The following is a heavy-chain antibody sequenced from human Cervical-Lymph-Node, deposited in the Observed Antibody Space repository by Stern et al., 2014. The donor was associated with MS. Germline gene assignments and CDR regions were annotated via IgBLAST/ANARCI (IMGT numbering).Heavy chain of an antibody. V-gene: IGHV1-46*01. D-gene: IGHD3-10*01. CDR2: INLGTCST. CDR1: GYTFTIYY. J-gene: IGHJ4*02. Sequence: QLVESGTEVRKSGASVRVSCRASGYTFTIYYMHWVRQAPGQGLEWLGIINLGTCSTTYAQKFQDRLTLTNDTSTSTVYLEMSSLISEDTAVYYCARQNMIRGVTELDFWGQGTLVTVSS. CDR3: ARQNMIRGVTELDF.